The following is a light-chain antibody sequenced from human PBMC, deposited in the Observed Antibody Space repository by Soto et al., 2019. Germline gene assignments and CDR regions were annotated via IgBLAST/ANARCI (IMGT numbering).Light chain of an antibody. J-gene: IGKJ1*01. V-gene: IGKV3-15*01. CDR1: QSVTSN. CDR2: RAS. CDR3: QHYDYWWT. Sequence: EVVMTQSPGAVSVSPGARATLSCRASQSVTSNVAWYQQKPGQAPRLLIYRASARATGVPARFSGSGSGTEFTLTISSLHSEDFGIYYRQHYDYWWTFGQGTKVDIK.